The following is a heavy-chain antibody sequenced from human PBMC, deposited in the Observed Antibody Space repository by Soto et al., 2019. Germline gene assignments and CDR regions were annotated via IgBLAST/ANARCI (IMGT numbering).Heavy chain of an antibody. D-gene: IGHD3-10*01. CDR2: IYYSGST. Sequence: PSETLSLTCTVSGGSISSGGYYWSWIRQHPGKGLEWIGYIYYSGSTYYNPSLKSRVTISVDTSKNQFSLKLSSVTAADTAVYYCATGPSGSYSPFDYWGQGTLVTVSS. V-gene: IGHV4-31*03. J-gene: IGHJ4*02. CDR1: GGSISSGGYY. CDR3: ATGPSGSYSPFDY.